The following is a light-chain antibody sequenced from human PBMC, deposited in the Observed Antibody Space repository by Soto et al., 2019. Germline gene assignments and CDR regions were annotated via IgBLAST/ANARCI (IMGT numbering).Light chain of an antibody. J-gene: IGLJ1*01. Sequence: PELNHPPSVTGTPGQSLTISCTGTSSDVGGYNYVSWYQHHPGKAPKFLIYEVSKRPSGVPDRFSGSKSGNTASLTVSGLQAEDEADYYSSSYAGSNRQVFLTGTKVTVL. CDR1: SSDVGGYNY. CDR3: SSYAGSNRQV. CDR2: EVS. V-gene: IGLV2-8*01.